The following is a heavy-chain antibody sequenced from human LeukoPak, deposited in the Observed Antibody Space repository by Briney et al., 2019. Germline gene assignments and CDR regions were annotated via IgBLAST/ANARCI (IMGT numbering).Heavy chain of an antibody. CDR1: GFTFSSYA. CDR2: ISGSGGST. CDR3: AKGIQLWSSNSGFDY. D-gene: IGHD5-18*01. Sequence: GGSLRLSCAASGFTFSSYAMSWVRQAPGKGLEWVSAISGSGGSTYYADSVKGRFTISRDNSKNTLYLQMNSLRAEDTTVYYCAKGIQLWSSNSGFDYWGQGTLVTVSS. J-gene: IGHJ4*02. V-gene: IGHV3-23*01.